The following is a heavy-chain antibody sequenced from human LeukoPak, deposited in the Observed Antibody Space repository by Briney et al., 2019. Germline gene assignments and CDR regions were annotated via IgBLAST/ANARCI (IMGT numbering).Heavy chain of an antibody. V-gene: IGHV3-33*01. J-gene: IGHJ3*02. CDR1: GLTFRSYG. CDR3: ARDEYCSSTSCYSAFDI. CDR2: IWYDGSNK. D-gene: IGHD2-2*02. Sequence: GGSLRLSCAVSGLTFRSYGMHWVRQAPGKGLEWVAVIWYDGSNKYYVDSVKGRFTISRDNAKNSLYLQMNSLRAEDTAVYYCARDEYCSSTSCYSAFDIWGQGTMVTVSS.